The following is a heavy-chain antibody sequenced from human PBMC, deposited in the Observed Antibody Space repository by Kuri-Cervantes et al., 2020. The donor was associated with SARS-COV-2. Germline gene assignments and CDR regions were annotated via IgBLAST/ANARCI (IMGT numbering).Heavy chain of an antibody. CDR1: GFTFSSYA. D-gene: IGHD2-21*01. CDR2: ISGSGGST. Sequence: GGSLRLSCAASGFTFSSYAMSWVRQAPGKGLEWVSAISGSGGSTYYADSVKGRFTISRDNSKNTLYLQMDSLRAEDTAVYYCAKVQVAYCGGDCSYLDYWGQGTLVTVSS. J-gene: IGHJ4*02. CDR3: AKVQVAYCGGDCSYLDY. V-gene: IGHV3-23*01.